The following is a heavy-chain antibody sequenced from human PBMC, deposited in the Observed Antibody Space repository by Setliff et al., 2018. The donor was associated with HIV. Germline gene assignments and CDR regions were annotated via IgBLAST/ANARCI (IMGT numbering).Heavy chain of an antibody. CDR2: ISGNSGAV. V-gene: IGHV3-48*01. CDR3: ARVMEDCINGNCYVFDY. Sequence: GESLKISCAASGFTFSSYSMNWVRQAPGKGLEWVSFISGNSGAVTYADSVKGRFTISRDNARNSLYLQLNSLRAEDAAVYYCARVMEDCINGNCYVFDYWGQGTLVTVSS. D-gene: IGHD2-15*01. CDR1: GFTFSSYS. J-gene: IGHJ4*02.